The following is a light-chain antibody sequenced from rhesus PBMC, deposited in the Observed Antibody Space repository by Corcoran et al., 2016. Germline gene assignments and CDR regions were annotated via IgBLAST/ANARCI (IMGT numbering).Light chain of an antibody. J-gene: IGKJ1*01. CDR3: QHFSSSPWT. CDR1: QSISSW. Sequence: DIRMTQSPSSLFASVGDTVTITCRASQSISSWLSWYQQKPGNAPKLLIYKASTLQVGVPSRFSGSGSGTDFTLTINSLQSENFATYCCQHFSSSPWTFGQGTKVEIK. V-gene: IGKV1-22*01. CDR2: KAS.